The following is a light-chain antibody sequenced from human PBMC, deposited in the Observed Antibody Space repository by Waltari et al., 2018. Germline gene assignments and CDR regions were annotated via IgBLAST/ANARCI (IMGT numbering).Light chain of an antibody. Sequence: DIQMTQSPSSMSASVGDRVSITCQASQDISDYLSWYQQKPGKAPKLLIYDGSNLQTGVPSRFSVSGSGTYFTFTISSLQPEDIATYYCQQYKSLPRTFGQGTKVEIK. CDR1: QDISDY. CDR3: QQYKSLPRT. CDR2: DGS. J-gene: IGKJ1*01. V-gene: IGKV1-33*01.